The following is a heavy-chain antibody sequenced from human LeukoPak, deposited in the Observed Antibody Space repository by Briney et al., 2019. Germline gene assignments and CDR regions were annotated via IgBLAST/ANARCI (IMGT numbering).Heavy chain of an antibody. CDR2: ISSSSSSYI. V-gene: IGHV3-21*01. CDR3: ARDLNYDSSGYQGN. D-gene: IGHD3-22*01. J-gene: IGHJ4*02. CDR1: GFTFSSYS. Sequence: GGSLRLSCAASGFTFSSYSMNWVRQAPGKGLEWVSSISSSSSSYIYYADSVKGRFTISRDNAKNSLYLQMNSLRAEDTAVYYCARDLNYDSSGYQGNWGQGTLVTVSS.